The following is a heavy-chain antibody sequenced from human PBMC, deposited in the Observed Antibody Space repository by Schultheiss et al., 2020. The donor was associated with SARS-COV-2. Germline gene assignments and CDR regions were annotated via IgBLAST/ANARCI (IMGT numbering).Heavy chain of an antibody. D-gene: IGHD6-19*01. CDR2: VYSGGST. CDR1: GFTVSSQY. Sequence: GGSLRLSCAVSGFTVSSQYMSWLRQAPGKGLEWVSVVYSGGSTYYADSVKGRFTISRHNSKNTLYLQMNSLRAEDTAVYYCAKDFVGYSSGWYVFDYWGQGALVTVSS. J-gene: IGHJ4*02. CDR3: AKDFVGYSSGWYVFDY. V-gene: IGHV3-53*01.